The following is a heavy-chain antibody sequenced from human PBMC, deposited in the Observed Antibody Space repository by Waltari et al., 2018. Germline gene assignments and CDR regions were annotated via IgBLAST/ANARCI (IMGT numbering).Heavy chain of an antibody. CDR2: ISGSGGST. CDR3: AKQNRYCSSTSCYRVWFDP. CDR1: GFTFSSYA. Sequence: EVQLLESGGGLVQPGGSLRLSCAASGFTFSSYAMSWVRQAPGQGLGWVSAISGSGGSTYYADAVKGRFTISRDNSKNTLYLQMNSLRAEDTAVYYCAKQNRYCSSTSCYRVWFDPWGQGTLVTVSS. J-gene: IGHJ5*02. D-gene: IGHD2-2*01. V-gene: IGHV3-23*01.